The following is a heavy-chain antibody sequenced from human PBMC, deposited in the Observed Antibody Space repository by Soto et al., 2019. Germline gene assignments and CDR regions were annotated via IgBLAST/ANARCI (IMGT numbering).Heavy chain of an antibody. V-gene: IGHV4-31*03. CDR1: GDSINSDRYY. D-gene: IGHD3-10*01. Sequence: SETLSLTCTVSGDSINSDRYYWSWIRQHPGKHLEWIGYIYYSGSTYYNPSLKSRITISVDTSKHHFSLKLTSVTAADTAVYYCARTDSGSGLPDYWGRGTLVTVSS. CDR2: IYYSGST. CDR3: ARTDSGSGLPDY. J-gene: IGHJ4*02.